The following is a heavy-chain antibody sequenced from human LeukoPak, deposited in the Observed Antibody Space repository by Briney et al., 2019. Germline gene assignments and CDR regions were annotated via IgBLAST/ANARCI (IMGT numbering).Heavy chain of an antibody. V-gene: IGHV4-34*01. D-gene: IGHD2-2*01. CDR3: ARVGAPGIVVVPAAMRAYFQH. CDR2: INHSGST. CDR1: GGSFSGYY. J-gene: IGHJ1*01. Sequence: SETLSLTCAVYGGSFSGYYWSWIRQPPGKGLEWIGEINHSGSTNYNPSLKSRVTISVDTSKNQFSLKLSSVTAADTAVYYCARVGAPGIVVVPAAMRAYFQHWGQGTLVTVSS.